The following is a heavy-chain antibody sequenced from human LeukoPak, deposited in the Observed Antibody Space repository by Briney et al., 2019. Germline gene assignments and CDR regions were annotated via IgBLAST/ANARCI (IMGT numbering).Heavy chain of an antibody. Sequence: SETLSLTCTVSGGSINSGHNYWLWLRQSAGKALECLGRIHSSGNTPHNPSLGGRVTILLNTYKNQFSLTLTFVTAQYTAVYYCAGADSGQDAGGYYYYMDVWGRGTTVTISS. CDR2: IHSSGNT. CDR3: AGADSGQDAGGYYYYMDV. D-gene: IGHD5-12*01. J-gene: IGHJ6*03. V-gene: IGHV4-61*02. CDR1: GGSINSGHNY.